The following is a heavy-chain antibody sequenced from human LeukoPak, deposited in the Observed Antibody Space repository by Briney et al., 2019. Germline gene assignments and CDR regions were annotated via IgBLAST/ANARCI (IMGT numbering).Heavy chain of an antibody. Sequence: PGGCLRLSCAASGVIISSYAMSWVRQAPGKGLEWVSAINGRGDNTYYADFVKGRFTISRDNSKSTVYLQMNSLRTEDTAVYYCAKDRVSPGFNWFDPWGQGTLATVSS. CDR2: INGRGDNT. CDR3: AKDRVSPGFNWFDP. J-gene: IGHJ5*02. CDR1: GVIISSYA. D-gene: IGHD2/OR15-2a*01. V-gene: IGHV3-23*01.